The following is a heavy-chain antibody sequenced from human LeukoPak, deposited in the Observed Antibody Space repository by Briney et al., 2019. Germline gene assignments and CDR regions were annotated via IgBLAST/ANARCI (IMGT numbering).Heavy chain of an antibody. CDR3: ARDLGPHSSSPNSGAFDI. V-gene: IGHV3-48*03. J-gene: IGHJ3*02. CDR2: ISGSGSTI. CDR1: GFTFSSYE. Sequence: PGGSLRLSCAASGFTFSSYEMNWVRQAPGKGLEWVSYISGSGSTIYYADSVKGRFTISRDNAKTSLYLQMNSLRAEDTAVYYCARDLGPHSSSPNSGAFDIWGQGTMVTVSS. D-gene: IGHD6-6*01.